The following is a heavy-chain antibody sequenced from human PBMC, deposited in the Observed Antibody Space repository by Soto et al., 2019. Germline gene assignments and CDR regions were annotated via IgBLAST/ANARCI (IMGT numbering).Heavy chain of an antibody. D-gene: IGHD1-1*01. CDR1: GFTFSTYA. Sequence: EVQLLESGGGLVQPGGSLRLSCAASGFTFSTYAMNWVRQAPGNGLEWVSAISGSGGSIHYADSVKGRFTISRDNSKNTLYLQMNSLRDEDTAVYLCVKGYSKGDIWGQGTTVTVSS. CDR2: ISGSGGSI. V-gene: IGHV3-23*01. J-gene: IGHJ6*02. CDR3: VKGYSKGDI.